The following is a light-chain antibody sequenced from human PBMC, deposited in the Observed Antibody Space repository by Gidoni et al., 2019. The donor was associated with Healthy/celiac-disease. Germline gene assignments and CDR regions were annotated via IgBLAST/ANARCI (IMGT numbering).Light chain of an antibody. Sequence: DSQMTQSSSSLSASVGDRGTITCRASQRLSSYFNWYKQKPGKAPKLLFYAAFSLQSGVPSRFSGSGSGTDFTLTISSLQPEDFATYYCQQRYSTLFCTFGQWTKLEIK. CDR2: AAF. V-gene: IGKV1-39*01. CDR3: QQRYSTLFCT. J-gene: IGKJ2*02. CDR1: QRLSSY.